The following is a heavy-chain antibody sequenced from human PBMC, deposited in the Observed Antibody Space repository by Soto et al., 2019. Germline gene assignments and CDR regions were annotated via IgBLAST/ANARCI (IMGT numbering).Heavy chain of an antibody. D-gene: IGHD2-15*01. Sequence: GGSLRLSCAASGFTFSSYWMHWVRQAPGKGLLWVSRLNSDGSDTSYADSVKGRFTISRDNAKNTLYLQMNSLRAEDTAVYYCTREPEDIVSRVDYWGQGTLVTVSS. CDR1: GFTFSSYW. CDR2: LNSDGSDT. J-gene: IGHJ4*02. V-gene: IGHV3-74*01. CDR3: TREPEDIVSRVDY.